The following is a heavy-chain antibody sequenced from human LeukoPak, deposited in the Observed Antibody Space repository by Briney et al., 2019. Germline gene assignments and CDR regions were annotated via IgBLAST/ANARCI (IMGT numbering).Heavy chain of an antibody. J-gene: IGHJ4*02. Sequence: GRSLRLSCAASGFTFSSYAMHWVRQAPGKGLEWVAVISYDGSNKYYADSVKGRFTISRDNSKNTLYLQMNSLRAEDTAVYYCAKDPQQLDRYYFDYWGQGTLVTVSS. CDR3: AKDPQQLDRYYFDY. D-gene: IGHD6-13*01. CDR1: GFTFSSYA. V-gene: IGHV3-30*04. CDR2: ISYDGSNK.